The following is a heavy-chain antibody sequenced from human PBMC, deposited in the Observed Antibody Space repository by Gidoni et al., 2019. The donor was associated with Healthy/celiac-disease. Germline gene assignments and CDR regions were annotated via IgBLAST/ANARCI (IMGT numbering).Heavy chain of an antibody. D-gene: IGHD2-2*02. J-gene: IGHJ4*02. V-gene: IGHV4-59*01. CDR3: ARDRRYCSSTSCYTLFDY. CDR2: IYYSGST. CDR1: GGSISSYY. Sequence: QVQLQESGPGLVKPSETLSLTCTVSGGSISSYYWSWIRQPPGKGLEWIGYIYYSGSTNYNPSLKGRVTISVDTSKNQFSLKLSSVTAADTAVYYCARDRRYCSSTSCYTLFDYWGQGTLVTVSS.